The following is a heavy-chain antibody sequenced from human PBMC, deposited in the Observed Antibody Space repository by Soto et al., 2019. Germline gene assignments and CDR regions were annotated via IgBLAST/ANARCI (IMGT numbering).Heavy chain of an antibody. Sequence: ESGGGVVQPGRSLRLSCAASGFTFSSYGMHWARQAPGEGLEWVAVISYDGNRKYYADSVKGRFTISRDFSKNTVDLHMNSLRVEDTAVYFFARKGYGGRWSLDYWGQGILVTVSS. CDR2: ISYDGNRK. V-gene: IGHV3-30*03. CDR3: ARKGYGGRWSLDY. J-gene: IGHJ4*02. CDR1: GFTFSSYG. D-gene: IGHD6-13*01.